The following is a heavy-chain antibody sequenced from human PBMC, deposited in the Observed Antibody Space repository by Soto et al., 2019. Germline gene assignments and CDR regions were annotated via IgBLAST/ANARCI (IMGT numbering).Heavy chain of an antibody. V-gene: IGHV1-46*01. CDR3: AIDIVLVPAAPSYYCMDV. D-gene: IGHD2-2*01. Sequence: ASVKVSCKASGYTFTSYYMHWVRQAPGQGLEWMGIINPSGGSTSYAQKFQGRVAMTRDTSTSTVYMELSSLRSEDTAVYYCAIDIVLVPAAPSYYCMDVWGQGTTVTVSS. CDR2: INPSGGST. CDR1: GYTFTSYY. J-gene: IGHJ6*02.